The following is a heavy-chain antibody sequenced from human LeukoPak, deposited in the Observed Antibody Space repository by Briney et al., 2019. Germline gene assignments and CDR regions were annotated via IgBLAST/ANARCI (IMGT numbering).Heavy chain of an antibody. CDR3: ARAGSSGWYYFDY. Sequence: GGSLRLSCAASGFTFDDYAMHWVRQAPGKGLEWVAVISYDGSNKYYADSVKGRFTISRDNSKNTLYLQMNSLRAEDTAVYYCARAGSSGWYYFDYWGQGTLVTVSS. CDR2: ISYDGSNK. V-gene: IGHV3-30-3*01. J-gene: IGHJ4*02. D-gene: IGHD6-19*01. CDR1: GFTFDDYA.